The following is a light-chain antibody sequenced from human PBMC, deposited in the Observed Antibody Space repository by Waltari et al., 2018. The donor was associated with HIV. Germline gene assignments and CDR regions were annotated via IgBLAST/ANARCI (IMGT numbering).Light chain of an antibody. V-gene: IGLV1-40*03. CDR1: SSNIGAGYD. CDR2: GHS. Sequence: QSVLTQPPSVSGAPGQRVTISCTGSSSNIGAGYDVHWYQHFPGRAPQLLICGHSKRASGVTGRFAGSRSGASASLAITGLRAEDEADYYCQSYDSSLSVVFGGGTTLTVL. CDR3: QSYDSSLSVV. J-gene: IGLJ2*01.